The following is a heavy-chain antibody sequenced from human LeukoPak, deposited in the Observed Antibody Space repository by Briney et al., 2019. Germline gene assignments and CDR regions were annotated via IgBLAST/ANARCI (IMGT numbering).Heavy chain of an antibody. V-gene: IGHV4-4*02. Sequence: GSLRLSCAASGFTFSSYAMTWVRQPPGKGLEWIGEIYHSGSTNYNPSLKSRVTISVDKSKNQFSLKLSSVTAADTAVYYCASSDYSGAFDIWGQGTMVTVSS. CDR2: IYHSGST. D-gene: IGHD3-10*01. CDR3: ASSDYSGAFDI. J-gene: IGHJ3*02. CDR1: GFTFSSYAM.